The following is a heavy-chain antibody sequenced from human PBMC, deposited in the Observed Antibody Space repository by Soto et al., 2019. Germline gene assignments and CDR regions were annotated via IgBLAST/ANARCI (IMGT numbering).Heavy chain of an antibody. CDR2: IYPGDSDT. CDR3: ARLSGYAKDYYYGIDV. J-gene: IGHJ6*02. Sequence: GESLKISCQVSGYTFTIYWIGWVRQMPDKGLEWMGIIYPGDSDTRYSTSFQGQVTFSADRSISTAYLQWNTLKASDTAMYYCARLSGYAKDYYYGIDVWGQGTTVTVSS. D-gene: IGHD5-12*01. CDR1: GYTFTIYW. V-gene: IGHV5-51*01.